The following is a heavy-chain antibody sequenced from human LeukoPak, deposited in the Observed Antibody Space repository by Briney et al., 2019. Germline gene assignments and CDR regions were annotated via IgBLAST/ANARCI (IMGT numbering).Heavy chain of an antibody. J-gene: IGHJ5*02. CDR2: IYSGGST. D-gene: IGHD2-8*01. CDR1: GFTSSRHW. CDR3: ARGQGSRYCTNGVCYWFDP. V-gene: IGHV3-53*01. Sequence: PGGSLRLSCAVSGFTSSRHWMSWVRQTPEKGLEWVSVIYSGGSTDYADSVKGRFTISRDNSKNTLYLQMNSLRAEDTAVYYCARGQGSRYCTNGVCYWFDPWGQGTLVTVSS.